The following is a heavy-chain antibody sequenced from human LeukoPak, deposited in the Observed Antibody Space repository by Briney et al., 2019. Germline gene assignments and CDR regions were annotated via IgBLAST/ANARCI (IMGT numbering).Heavy chain of an antibody. J-gene: IGHJ4*02. CDR1: GFTFGAYA. V-gene: IGHV3-23*01. CDR2: MSGNGGTT. CDR3: ARRDYYDSSGYSPLFDY. D-gene: IGHD3-22*01. Sequence: SGGSLRLSCAASGFTFGAYAMSWVRQAPGKGLEWVSGMSGNGGTTYNADSVKGRFTISRDNSKNTLYLQMNNLRAEDTAVYYCARRDYYDSSGYSPLFDYWGQGTLVTVSS.